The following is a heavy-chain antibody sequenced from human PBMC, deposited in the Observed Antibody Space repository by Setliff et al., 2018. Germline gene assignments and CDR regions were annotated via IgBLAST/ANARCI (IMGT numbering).Heavy chain of an antibody. CDR2: IIPIRGAA. CDR1: GGTFSNSA. CDR3: ARGPSGWSSATSRYYFYMDV. D-gene: IGHD6-19*01. V-gene: IGHV1-69*13. J-gene: IGHJ6*03. Sequence: SVKVSCKAFGGTFSNSAINWARQAPGQGLEWMGGIIPIRGAADYAQKFQGKVIITADGSTSTAYMELTSLRSDDAAVYYCARGPSGWSSATSRYYFYMDVWGKGTTVTVSS.